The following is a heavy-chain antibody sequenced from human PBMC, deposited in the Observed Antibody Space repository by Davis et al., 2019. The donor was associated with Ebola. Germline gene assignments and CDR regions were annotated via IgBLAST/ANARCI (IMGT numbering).Heavy chain of an antibody. J-gene: IGHJ4*02. D-gene: IGHD2-21*02. CDR2: IKQDGSEK. CDR3: AKDGLAYCGGDCYPPDY. V-gene: IGHV3-7*03. Sequence: GGSLRLSCAASGFTFSSYWMSWVRQAPGKGLEWVANIKQDGSEKYYVGSVKGRFTISRDNAKNSLYLQMNSLRAEDTAVYYCAKDGLAYCGGDCYPPDYWGQGTLVTVSS. CDR1: GFTFSSYW.